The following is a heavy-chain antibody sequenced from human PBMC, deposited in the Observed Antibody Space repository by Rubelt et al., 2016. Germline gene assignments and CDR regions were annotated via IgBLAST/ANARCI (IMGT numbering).Heavy chain of an antibody. V-gene: IGHV4-34*01. CDR2: INHSGST. CDR1: GGSFSGYY. CDR3: ARGRRGGNSQGLPALFDP. Sequence: QVQLQQWGAGLLKPSETLSLTCAVYGGSFSGYYWSWIRQPPGKGLEWIGEINHSGSTNYNPSLKSRVTISVDTSKNQFSLKLSSVTAADTAVYYCARGRRGGNSQGLPALFDPWGQGTLVTVSS. J-gene: IGHJ5*02. D-gene: IGHD4-23*01.